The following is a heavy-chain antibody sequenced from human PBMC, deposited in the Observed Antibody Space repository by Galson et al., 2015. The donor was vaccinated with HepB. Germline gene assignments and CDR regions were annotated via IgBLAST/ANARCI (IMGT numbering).Heavy chain of an antibody. V-gene: IGHV3-64D*06. D-gene: IGHD6-19*01. CDR3: VKDRGRGIAVAGTFDY. CDR2: ISSNGDST. Sequence: SLRLSCAASGFTFTNYAMHWVRQAPGKGLEYVSGISSNGDSTYYTDSVKGRFTISRDNSKSTLYLQMSGLRAEDTAVYYCVKDRGRGIAVAGTFDYWGQGTLGTVSS. CDR1: GFTFTNYA. J-gene: IGHJ4*02.